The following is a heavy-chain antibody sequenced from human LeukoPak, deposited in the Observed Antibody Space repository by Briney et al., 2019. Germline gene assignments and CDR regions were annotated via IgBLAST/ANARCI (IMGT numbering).Heavy chain of an antibody. Sequence: SETLCLTRAVSGDSTRVYYWWWVRQPPGRGLEGGGYIYYRGSTNYNPSLKSRVTISVDTPKTQFSLKLRSVTAADTAGYYCAGGRARGSSTSCYVGYWGQGTLVTVSS. V-gene: IGHV4-59*01. J-gene: IGHJ4*02. CDR3: AGGRARGSSTSCYVGY. CDR2: IYYRGST. CDR1: GDSTRVYY. D-gene: IGHD2-2*01.